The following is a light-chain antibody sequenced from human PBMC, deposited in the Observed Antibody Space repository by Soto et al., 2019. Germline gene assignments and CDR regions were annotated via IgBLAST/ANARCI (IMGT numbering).Light chain of an antibody. CDR2: EVT. CDR3: SSYAGNNNFV. J-gene: IGLJ1*01. CDR1: SSDIGYYDY. Sequence: QSVLTQPPSASGFPGQSVTISCTGTSSDIGYYDYVSWYQQHPGKAPKLVIYEVTKRPSGVPDRVSASKSGNTASLTVSGLRAEDEADYYCSSYAGNNNFVFGSGTKVTVL. V-gene: IGLV2-8*01.